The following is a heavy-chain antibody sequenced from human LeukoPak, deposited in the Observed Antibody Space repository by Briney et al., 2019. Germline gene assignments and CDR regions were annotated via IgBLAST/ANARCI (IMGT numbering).Heavy chain of an antibody. CDR1: GFTFGSYG. V-gene: IGHV3-33*01. CDR3: ARDRSMSGWYIDL. D-gene: IGHD2/OR15-2a*01. J-gene: IGHJ2*01. Sequence: PGGSLRLSCAASGFTFGSYGMHWVRQAPGKGLEWVAVIWYDGSNKYYSDSVQGRFTISRDNSKNTLYLQVNSLRAEDTAVYYCARDRSMSGWYIDLWGRGTLVTVSS. CDR2: IWYDGSNK.